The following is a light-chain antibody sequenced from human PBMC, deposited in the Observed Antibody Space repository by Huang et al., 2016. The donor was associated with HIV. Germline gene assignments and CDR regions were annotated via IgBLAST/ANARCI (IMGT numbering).Light chain of an antibody. Sequence: DIQMTQSPSSLSTSVGDTVTITCRASPGIGNFLAWYQQKPGKVPKLLIYAASTLHSGVPSRFAGSGSGTDFTLTISSLQPEDVATYYCQRYNNAPYTFGQGTGLDIK. V-gene: IGKV1-27*01. CDR3: QRYNNAPYT. J-gene: IGKJ2*01. CDR2: AAS. CDR1: PGIGNF.